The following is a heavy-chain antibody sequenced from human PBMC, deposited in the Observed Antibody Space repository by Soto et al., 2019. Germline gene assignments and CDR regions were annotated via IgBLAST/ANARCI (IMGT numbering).Heavy chain of an antibody. CDR2: INAGNGNT. Sequence: QVQLVQSGAEVKKPGASVKVSCKASGYTFTSYAMHWVRQAPGQRLEWMGWINAGNGNTKYSQKVQGRVTINRDTSASEAYLELSSRRAEGAAVYXXXXXXXXXXXDWFGPRGQGTLVTVSS. J-gene: IGHJ5*02. CDR3: XXXXXXXXXDWFGP. V-gene: IGHV1-3*01. CDR1: GYTFTSYA.